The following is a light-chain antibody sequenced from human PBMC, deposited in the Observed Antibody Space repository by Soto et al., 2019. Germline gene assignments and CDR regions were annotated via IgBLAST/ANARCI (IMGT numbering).Light chain of an antibody. J-gene: IGKJ3*01. CDR1: QSVSNNY. CDR3: QQYGSSPLT. Sequence: EIVLTQSPGTLSLSPGERGILSCRASQSVSNNYLAWYQQKPGQAPRLLIYGAYTRVTGIPDRFSGSGSGTDFTLTISRLEPEDFAVYYCQQYGSSPLTFGPGTKVVIK. V-gene: IGKV3-20*01. CDR2: GAY.